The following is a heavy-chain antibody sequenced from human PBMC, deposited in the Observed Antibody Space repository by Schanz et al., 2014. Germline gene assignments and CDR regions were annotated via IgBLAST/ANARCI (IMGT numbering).Heavy chain of an antibody. CDR1: GFSFSGFG. CDR3: AKDRQNRVNRVGYYYGMDV. J-gene: IGHJ6*02. Sequence: QVQLVESGGGVVQPGRSLRLSCAGSGFSFSGFGMHWVRQAPGKGLEWVAVISYDGRNKYFADSVKGRFTISRVDAKNSLYLQMNSLRAEDTALYYCAKDRQNRVNRVGYYYGMDVWGQGTTVTVSS. V-gene: IGHV3-30*18. D-gene: IGHD3-16*01. CDR2: ISYDGRNK.